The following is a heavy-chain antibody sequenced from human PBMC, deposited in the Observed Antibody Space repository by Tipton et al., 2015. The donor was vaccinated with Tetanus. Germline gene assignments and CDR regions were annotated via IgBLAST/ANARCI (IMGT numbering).Heavy chain of an antibody. V-gene: IGHV4-59*01. CDR3: ARDIEEVGATKYFDY. Sequence: TLSLTCTVSGGSISSYYWSWIRQPPGKGLEWIGYIYYSGSTNYNPSLKSRVTISVDTSKNQFSLKPTSVTAADTAVYYCARDIEEVGATKYFDYWGQGTLVTVSS. CDR2: IYYSGST. D-gene: IGHD1-26*01. CDR1: GGSISSYY. J-gene: IGHJ4*02.